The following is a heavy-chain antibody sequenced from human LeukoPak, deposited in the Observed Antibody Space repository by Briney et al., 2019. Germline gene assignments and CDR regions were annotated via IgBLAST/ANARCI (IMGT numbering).Heavy chain of an antibody. V-gene: IGHV1-69*04. Sequence: SVKVSCKASGGTFSSYAISWVRQAPGQGLEWMGRIIPILGIANYAQKFQGRVTMTRDTSISTAYMELSRLRSDDTAVYYCARKTVGATGSFFDYWGQGTLVTVSS. D-gene: IGHD1-26*01. CDR3: ARKTVGATGSFFDY. J-gene: IGHJ4*02. CDR1: GGTFSSYA. CDR2: IIPILGIA.